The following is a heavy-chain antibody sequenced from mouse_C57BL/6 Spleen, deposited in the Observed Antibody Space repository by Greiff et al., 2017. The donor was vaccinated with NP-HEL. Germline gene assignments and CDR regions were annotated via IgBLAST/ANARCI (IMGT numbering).Heavy chain of an antibody. Sequence: VQLQQSDAELVKPGASVKLSCKVSGYTFTDHTIHWLKQRPEPGPDWIGYIYPRDGSTKYNEKFKGKATLTADKSSSPAYMQLNSLTSEDSAVYFCATTVVAYYAMDYWGQGASVTVSS. V-gene: IGHV1-78*01. CDR2: IYPRDGST. J-gene: IGHJ4*01. CDR1: GYTFTDHT. D-gene: IGHD1-1*01. CDR3: ATTVVAYYAMDY.